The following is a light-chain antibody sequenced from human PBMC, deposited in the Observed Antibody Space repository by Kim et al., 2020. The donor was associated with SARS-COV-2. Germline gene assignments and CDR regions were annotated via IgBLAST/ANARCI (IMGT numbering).Light chain of an antibody. CDR3: LQDYDYPLT. Sequence: AIQMTQSPSSLSASVGDRVTITCRASQGIRNDLGWYQQKPGRAPNLLIYATSTLQSGVPSRFSGSGSGTDFTLTISSLQPEDVATDYCLQDYDYPLTFGGGTKVDIK. CDR2: ATS. CDR1: QGIRND. V-gene: IGKV1-6*01. J-gene: IGKJ4*01.